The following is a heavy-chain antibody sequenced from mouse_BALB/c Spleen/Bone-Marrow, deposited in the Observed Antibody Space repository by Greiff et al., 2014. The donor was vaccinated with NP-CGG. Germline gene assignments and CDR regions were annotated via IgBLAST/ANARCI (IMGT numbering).Heavy chain of an antibody. CDR1: GFTFTDYY. D-gene: IGHD2-1*01. V-gene: IGHV7-3*02. CDR3: ARDKNYGSYWYFDV. Sequence: VQLKESGGGLVQPGGSLRLSCATSGFTFTDYYMSWVRQPPGKALEWLGFIRNKANGYTTEYSASVKGRFTISRDNSQSILYLQMNTLRAEDSATYYCARDKNYGSYWYFDVGGAGTTVTVSS. J-gene: IGHJ1*01. CDR2: IRNKANGYTT.